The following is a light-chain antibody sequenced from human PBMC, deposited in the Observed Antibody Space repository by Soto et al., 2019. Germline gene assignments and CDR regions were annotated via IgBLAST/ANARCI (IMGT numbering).Light chain of an antibody. CDR3: AAWDDTLNGWV. CDR1: SSTIGSNI. Sequence: QSVLTQPPSASGTPGQGVTISCSGSSSTIGSNIVIWYQQLPGTAPKLLIYSNNQRPSGAPDRFSGSKSGTSASLAISGLQSEDEADYYCAAWDDTLNGWVFGGGTKVTVL. J-gene: IGLJ3*02. V-gene: IGLV1-44*01. CDR2: SNN.